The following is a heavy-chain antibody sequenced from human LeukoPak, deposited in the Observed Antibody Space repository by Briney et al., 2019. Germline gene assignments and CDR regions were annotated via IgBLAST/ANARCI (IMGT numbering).Heavy chain of an antibody. J-gene: IGHJ2*01. D-gene: IGHD3-10*01. V-gene: IGHV4-59*01. CDR2: IYYSGST. CDR1: GGSISSYY. CDR3: ARGRSSGYFDL. Sequence: PSETLSLTCNVSGGSISSYYWSWIRQPPGKGLEWIGYIYYSGSTNYNPSLKSRVTIPVDTSKNQLTLKLTSVTAADTAVYYCARGRSSGYFDLWGRGTQVTVSS.